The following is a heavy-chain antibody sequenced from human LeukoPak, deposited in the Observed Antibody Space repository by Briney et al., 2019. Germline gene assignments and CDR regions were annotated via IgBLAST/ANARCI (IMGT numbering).Heavy chain of an antibody. CDR3: AKLGCTGTFCYANY. CDR2: ISGGGDSA. Sequence: PGGSLRLSCAASGFTFSDYAMTWVRKTPGKGLEWVSVISGGGDSADYADSMKGRFTISRDNSKNTLYLQMNSLRAEDTALYYCAKLGCTGTFCYANYWGQGTLVTVSS. J-gene: IGHJ4*02. V-gene: IGHV3-23*01. CDR1: GFTFSDYA. D-gene: IGHD2-2*01.